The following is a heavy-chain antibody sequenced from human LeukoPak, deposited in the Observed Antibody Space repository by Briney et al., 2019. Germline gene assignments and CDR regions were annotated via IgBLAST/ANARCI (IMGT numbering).Heavy chain of an antibody. D-gene: IGHD3-22*01. J-gene: IGHJ4*02. V-gene: IGHV3-20*04. CDR1: GFTFDDYG. Sequence: GGSLRLSCAASGFTFDDYGMSWVRQAPGKGLEWVSGINWNGGSTGYADSVKSRFTISRDNAKNPLYLQMNSLRAEDTALYYCARDPHYYDSSGYRTHYFDYWGQGTLVTVSS. CDR3: ARDPHYYDSSGYRTHYFDY. CDR2: INWNGGST.